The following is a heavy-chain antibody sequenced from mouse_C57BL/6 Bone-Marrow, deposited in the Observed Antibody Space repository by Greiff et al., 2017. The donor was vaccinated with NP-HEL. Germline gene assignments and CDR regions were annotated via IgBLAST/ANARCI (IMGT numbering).Heavy chain of an antibody. Sequence: QVQLQQSGPGLVQPSQSLSITCTVSGFSLTSYGVHWVRQSPGKGLEWLGVIWRGGSTDYNAAFMSRLSITKDNSTSQVFFKMNSLQAEDTAIYYYAKSPPEYLYAMDYWGQGTSVTVSS. CDR1: GFSLTSYG. J-gene: IGHJ4*01. V-gene: IGHV2-5*01. D-gene: IGHD5-1*01. CDR3: AKSPPEYLYAMDY. CDR2: IWRGGST.